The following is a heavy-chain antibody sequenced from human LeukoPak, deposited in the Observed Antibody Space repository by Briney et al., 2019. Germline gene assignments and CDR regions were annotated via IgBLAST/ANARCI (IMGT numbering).Heavy chain of an antibody. Sequence: GASVKVSCKASGYTFTSYYMHWVRQAPGQGLEWMGIINPSGGSTSYAQKFQGRVTMTRDTSTSTVYMELSSLRSEDTAVYYCARDLRSEEGDDSSGGNDAFDIWGQGTMVTVSS. CDR3: ARDLRSEEGDDSSGGNDAFDI. J-gene: IGHJ3*02. CDR2: INPSGGST. D-gene: IGHD3-22*01. V-gene: IGHV1-46*01. CDR1: GYTFTSYY.